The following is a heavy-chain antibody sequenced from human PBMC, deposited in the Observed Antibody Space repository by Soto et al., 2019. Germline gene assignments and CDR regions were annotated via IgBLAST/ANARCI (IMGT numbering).Heavy chain of an antibody. Sequence: PGGSLRLSCVASGFTFSAYSMNWVRQAPGKGLEWLSYISGDRAYIYYADSVRGRFTISRDNAENSLYLQMDNLRDEDTALYYCARPVYTVVTPMDFWGQGTLVTVSS. CDR3: ARPVYTVVTPMDF. CDR2: ISGDRAYI. J-gene: IGHJ4*02. D-gene: IGHD3-16*01. V-gene: IGHV3-48*02. CDR1: GFTFSAYS.